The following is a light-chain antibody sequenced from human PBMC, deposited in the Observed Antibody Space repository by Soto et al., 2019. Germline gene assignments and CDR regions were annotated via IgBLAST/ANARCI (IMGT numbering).Light chain of an antibody. CDR2: KNN. CDR3: AGWDDSWSAYV. CDR1: SSNIGGHLNP. Sequence: QSVLTQPPSASGTPGQRVTVSCSGSSSNIGGHLNPVYWFQQLPGSAPKLLLYKNNQRPSGVPDRFSGSTSAASASLAISGFRPEEGADYYCAGWDDSWSAYVFGSGTKVTAL. V-gene: IGLV1-47*01. J-gene: IGLJ1*01.